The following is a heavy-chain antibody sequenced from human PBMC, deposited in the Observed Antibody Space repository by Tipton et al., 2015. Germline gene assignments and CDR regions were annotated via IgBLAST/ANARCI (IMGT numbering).Heavy chain of an antibody. CDR2: IHHGGST. J-gene: IGHJ3*02. CDR3: ARRVRNGVLDI. V-gene: IGHV4-4*02. Sequence: TLSLTCSVSGDSISSSNWWSWVRQPPGKGLEWIGEIHHGGSTNYNPSLKSRVTMSVDTSKNQFSLHLSSVTPEDTAVYYCARRVRNGVLDIWGPRDSGHRLF. CDR1: GDSISSSNW. D-gene: IGHD2-8*01.